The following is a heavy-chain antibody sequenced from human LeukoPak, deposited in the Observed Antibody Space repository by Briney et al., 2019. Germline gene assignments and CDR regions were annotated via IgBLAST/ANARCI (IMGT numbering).Heavy chain of an antibody. J-gene: IGHJ4*02. V-gene: IGHV3-9*01. CDR3: AKDRRYYYGSGSYPQGYFDY. CDR2: ISWNSGSI. CDR1: GFTFDDYA. D-gene: IGHD3-10*01. Sequence: GRSLRLSCAASGFTFDDYAMHWVRQAPGKGLEWVSGISWNSGSIGYADSVKGRFTISRDNAKNSLYLQMNSLRAEDTALYYCAKDRRYYYGSGSYPQGYFDYWGQGTLVTVSS.